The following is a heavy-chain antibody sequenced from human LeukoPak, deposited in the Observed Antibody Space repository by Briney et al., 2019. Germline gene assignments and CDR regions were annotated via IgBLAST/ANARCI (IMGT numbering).Heavy chain of an antibody. D-gene: IGHD2-21*02. CDR1: GFTFSSYA. Sequence: GGSLRLSCAASGFTFSSYAMSWVRQAPGKGLEWVSAISGSGGSTYYADSVKGRFTISRDNAKNTLYLQMNSLRAEDTAVYYCARVQQAYCGGDCYSLFDYWGQGTLVTVSS. CDR3: ARVQQAYCGGDCYSLFDY. V-gene: IGHV3-23*01. J-gene: IGHJ4*02. CDR2: ISGSGGST.